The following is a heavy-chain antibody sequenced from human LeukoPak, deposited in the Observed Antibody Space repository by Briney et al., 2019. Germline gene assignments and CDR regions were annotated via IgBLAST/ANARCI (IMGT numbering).Heavy chain of an antibody. CDR1: GFTFTDYY. CDR3: ARGSSAWPRNAFDI. D-gene: IGHD6-19*01. J-gene: IGHJ3*02. CDR2: ISSSGTAT. V-gene: IGHV3-11*01. Sequence: GGSLRLSCAASGFTFTDYYMNWIRQAPGKGLEWVLYISSSGTATHYADSVGGRFTISRDNANSSLFLQMNSLRVEDTAVYFCARGSSAWPRNAFDIWGQGTMVTVSS.